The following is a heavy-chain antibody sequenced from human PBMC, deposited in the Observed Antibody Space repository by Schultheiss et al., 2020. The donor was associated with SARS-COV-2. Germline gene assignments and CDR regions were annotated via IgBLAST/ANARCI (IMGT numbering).Heavy chain of an antibody. CDR1: GFAFNNFA. CDR3: ARDLHSLGYTMTY. J-gene: IGHJ4*02. D-gene: IGHD3-22*01. Sequence: GGSLRLSCAASGFAFNNFALHWVRQAPGKGLEWLAVISYDGTNTYYADSVEGRFTISRDKSKNTLYLQMNGLTTEDTAVYYCARDLHSLGYTMTYWGQGTLVTVSS. V-gene: IGHV3-30*01. CDR2: ISYDGTNT.